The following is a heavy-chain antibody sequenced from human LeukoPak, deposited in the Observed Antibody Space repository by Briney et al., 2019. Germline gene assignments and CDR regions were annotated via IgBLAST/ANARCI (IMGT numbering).Heavy chain of an antibody. J-gene: IGHJ4*02. CDR1: GFTVSSNY. Sequence: GGSLILSCAAAGFTVSSNYMSWVRQAPAEGLQGGSGIYSGGSTHYADSAKCRFTTSTHNSKNTPHLQTNSSGTADTPVYYCARANSYDSSGCDYWGEGTPGHRLL. CDR2: IYSGGST. V-gene: IGHV3-53*04. D-gene: IGHD3-22*01. CDR3: ARANSYDSSGCDY.